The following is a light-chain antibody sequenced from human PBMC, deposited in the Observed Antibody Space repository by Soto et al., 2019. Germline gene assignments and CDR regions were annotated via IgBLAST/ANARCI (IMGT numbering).Light chain of an antibody. CDR3: QQYYSTPLT. Sequence: DIVMTQSPDSLAVSLGERATINCKSSQSVLYSSTNKNYLSWYQQKPGQPPKLLIYWASTRESGVPDRFSGSGSGTDFTLTISSLQAEDVAVYYCQQYYSTPLTFGGGTMVDIK. CDR2: WAS. CDR1: QSVLYSSTNKNY. J-gene: IGKJ4*01. V-gene: IGKV4-1*01.